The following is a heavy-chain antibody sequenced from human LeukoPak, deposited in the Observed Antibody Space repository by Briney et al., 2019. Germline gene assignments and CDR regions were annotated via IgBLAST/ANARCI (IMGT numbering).Heavy chain of an antibody. D-gene: IGHD3-22*01. CDR2: IKSDGST. Sequence: PGESLTLSCAASGFTVSSYWTHWVRHAPGQGLGWVSRIKSDGSTNYADSVKGRFTISRDNAKNTVSLQMNSLRAEDTGVYYCARAPSEIGGYYPEYFRHWGQGTLVTVSS. CDR3: ARAPSEIGGYYPEYFRH. J-gene: IGHJ1*01. V-gene: IGHV3-74*01. CDR1: GFTVSSYW.